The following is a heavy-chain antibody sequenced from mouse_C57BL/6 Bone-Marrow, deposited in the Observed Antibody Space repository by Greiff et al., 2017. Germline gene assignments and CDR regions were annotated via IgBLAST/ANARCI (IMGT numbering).Heavy chain of an antibody. V-gene: IGHV1-69*01. CDR2: IDPSDSYT. CDR1: GYTFTSYW. D-gene: IGHD2-4*01. Sequence: VQLQQSGAELVMPGASVKLSCKASGYTFTSYWMHWVKQRPGQGLEWIGEIDPSDSYTNYNQKFKGKATLTVDKSSIKAYMQLSSLTSEDSAVYYCARSWDYDGGYAMDYWGQGTPVTVSA. CDR3: ARSWDYDGGYAMDY. J-gene: IGHJ4*01.